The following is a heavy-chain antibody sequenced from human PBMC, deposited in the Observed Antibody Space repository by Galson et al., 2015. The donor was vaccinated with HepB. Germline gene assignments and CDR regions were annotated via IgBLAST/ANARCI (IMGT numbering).Heavy chain of an antibody. V-gene: IGHV3-21*01. J-gene: IGHJ6*02. CDR3: ARDLAAAYGMDV. D-gene: IGHD6-13*01. Sequence: SLRLSCAASGFTFSSYSMNWVRQAPGKGLEWVSSISSSSSYIYYADSVKGRFTISRDNAKNSLYLQMNSLRAEDTAVYYCARDLAAAYGMDVWGQGTTVTVSS. CDR2: ISSSSSYI. CDR1: GFTFSSYS.